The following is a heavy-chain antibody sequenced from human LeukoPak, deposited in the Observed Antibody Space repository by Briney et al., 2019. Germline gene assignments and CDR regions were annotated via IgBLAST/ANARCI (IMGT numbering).Heavy chain of an antibody. CDR3: ARPNTRHWYFDL. V-gene: IGHV4-30-4*08. CDR1: GGSISSGDYY. J-gene: IGHJ2*01. Sequence: SETLSLTCTVSGGSISSGDYYWSWIRQPPGKGLEWIGYIYYSGSTYYNPSLKSRVTISVDTSKNQFSLKLSSVTAADTAVYYCARPNTRHWYFDLWGRGTLVTVSS. CDR2: IYYSGST. D-gene: IGHD2-2*02.